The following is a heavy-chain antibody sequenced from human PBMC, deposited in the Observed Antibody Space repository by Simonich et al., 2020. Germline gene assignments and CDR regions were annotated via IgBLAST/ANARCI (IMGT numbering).Heavy chain of an antibody. J-gene: IGHJ2*01. CDR3: AREYSSSSDPYWYFDL. D-gene: IGHD6-6*01. Sequence: EVQLVESGGGLVQPGGSLRLSCAASGFTFSSYWMNWVRQAPGKGIGWGPKIKHKGSEKYEVDSMKCRFTISRDNAKNSLYLQMNSLRAEDTAVYYCAREYSSSSDPYWYFDLWGRGTLVTVSS. V-gene: IGHV3-7*01. CDR1: GFTFSSYW. CDR2: IKHKGSEK.